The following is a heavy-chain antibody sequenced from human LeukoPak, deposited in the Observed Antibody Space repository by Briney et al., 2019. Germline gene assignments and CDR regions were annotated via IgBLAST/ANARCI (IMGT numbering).Heavy chain of an antibody. CDR2: ISSSSSTI. Sequence: GGSLRLSCAASGFTFSSYSMNWVRQAPGKGLEWVSYISSSSSTIYYADSVKGRFTISRDNSKNTLYLQMNSLRAEDTAVYYCAKGGPGNAFDIWGQGTMVTVSS. V-gene: IGHV3-48*01. CDR3: AKGGPGNAFDI. J-gene: IGHJ3*02. CDR1: GFTFSSYS. D-gene: IGHD1-26*01.